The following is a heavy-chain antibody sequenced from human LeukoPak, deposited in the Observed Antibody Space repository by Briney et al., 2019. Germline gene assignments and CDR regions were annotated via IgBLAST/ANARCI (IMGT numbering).Heavy chain of an antibody. CDR3: ARQSRYYDILTGYDAFDI. Sequence: PSETLSLTCTVSGGSISSYYWSWIRQPPGKGLEWIGYIYYSGSTNYNPSLKSRVTISVDTSKNQFSLKLSSVTAADTAVYYCARQSRYYDILTGYDAFDIWAKGQWSPSLQ. D-gene: IGHD3-9*01. CDR2: IYYSGST. CDR1: GGSISSYY. J-gene: IGHJ3*02. V-gene: IGHV4-59*08.